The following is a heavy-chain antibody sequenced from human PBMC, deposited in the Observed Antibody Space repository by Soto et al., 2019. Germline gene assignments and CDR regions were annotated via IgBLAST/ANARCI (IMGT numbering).Heavy chain of an antibody. Sequence: SVKVSCKASGGTFSSYTISWVRQAPGQGLEWMGRIIPILGIANYAQKFQGRVTITADKSTSTAYMELSSLRSEDTAVYYCARDCSGGSCHSPAFDIWGQGTMVTVSS. CDR3: ARDCSGGSCHSPAFDI. D-gene: IGHD2-15*01. V-gene: IGHV1-69*04. CDR2: IIPILGIA. CDR1: GGTFSSYT. J-gene: IGHJ3*02.